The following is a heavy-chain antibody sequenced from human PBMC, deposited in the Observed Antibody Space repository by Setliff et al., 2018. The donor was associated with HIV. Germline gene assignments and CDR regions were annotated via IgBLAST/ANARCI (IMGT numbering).Heavy chain of an antibody. CDR1: GYTFTIYG. D-gene: IGHD2-15*01. CDR2: IVPIFGTP. Sequence: SVKVSCKASGYTFTIYGITWVRQAPGQGLEWMGGIVPIFGTPNYAQKFKGRLTITADESTSTVYMELSSLRSEDTAVYFCARDSRDIVVVIAPEPEPYYYYGMDVWGEGTTVTVSS. V-gene: IGHV1-69*13. CDR3: ARDSRDIVVVIAPEPEPYYYYGMDV. J-gene: IGHJ6*04.